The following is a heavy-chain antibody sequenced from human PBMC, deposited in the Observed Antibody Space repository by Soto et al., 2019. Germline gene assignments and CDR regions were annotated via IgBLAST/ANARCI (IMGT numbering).Heavy chain of an antibody. CDR1: GFTFSSYS. J-gene: IGHJ3*02. CDR3: AVDQRVKGQWLPLDAFDI. Sequence: EVQLVESGGGLVKPGGSLRLSCAASGFTFSSYSMNWVRQAPGKGLEWGSSISSSSSYIYYADSVKGRFTISRDNAKNSLYLQMNSLRAEDTAVYYCAVDQRVKGQWLPLDAFDIWGQGTMVTVSS. CDR2: ISSSSSYI. V-gene: IGHV3-21*01. D-gene: IGHD6-19*01.